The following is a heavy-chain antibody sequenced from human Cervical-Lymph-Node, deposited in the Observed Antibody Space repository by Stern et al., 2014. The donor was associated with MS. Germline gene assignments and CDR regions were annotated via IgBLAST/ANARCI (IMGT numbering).Heavy chain of an antibody. Sequence: DQLVESGAAVKKPGASVKVSCKTSGYTFSSYGISWVRQAPGQGLEWKGWISTYHGNANYAQQLHGRVTLTTDKSTNKDYMELRSLRSDDTAVYYCAREAYTSGSDYWGQGTLVTVSS. J-gene: IGHJ4*02. V-gene: IGHV1-18*01. D-gene: IGHD6-19*01. CDR1: GYTFSSYG. CDR2: ISTYHGNA. CDR3: AREAYTSGSDY.